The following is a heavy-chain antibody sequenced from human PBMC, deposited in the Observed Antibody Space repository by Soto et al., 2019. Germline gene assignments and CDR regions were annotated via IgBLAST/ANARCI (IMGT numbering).Heavy chain of an antibody. V-gene: IGHV4-39*01. CDR1: GGSISSSSYY. J-gene: IGHJ5*02. Sequence: PSETLSLTCTVSGGSISSSSYYWGWIRQPPGKGLEWIGSIYYSGSAYYNPSLKSRVTISVDTSKNQFSLKLSSVTAADTAVYYCARHTSRAARPVEVWSDPWGQGTLVTVA. CDR2: IYYSGSA. D-gene: IGHD6-6*01. CDR3: ARHTSRAARPVEVWSDP.